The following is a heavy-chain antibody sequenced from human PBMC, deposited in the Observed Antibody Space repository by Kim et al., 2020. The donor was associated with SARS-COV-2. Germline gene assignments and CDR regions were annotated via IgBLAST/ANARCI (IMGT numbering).Heavy chain of an antibody. CDR3: AKGGMYTSSWCLFDY. Sequence: DPGKDRFTIARDNCKSTLYLQRDSLRAEDTAVYYCAKGGMYTSSWCLFDYWGQGTLVTVSS. D-gene: IGHD6-13*01. J-gene: IGHJ4*02. V-gene: IGHV3-23*01.